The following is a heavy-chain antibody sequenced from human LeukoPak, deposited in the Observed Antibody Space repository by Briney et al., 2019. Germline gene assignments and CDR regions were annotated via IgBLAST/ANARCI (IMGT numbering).Heavy chain of an antibody. D-gene: IGHD4-17*01. Sequence: GGSLRLSCAASGFTFSSYAMSSVRQAPAKGLEWVSSISGSGGRTHYTDSVKGRFTISRDNSKNTLYLQMNSLRAEDTAVYYCATPPTVTRNYWGQGTLVTVSS. CDR1: GFTFSSYA. V-gene: IGHV3-23*01. J-gene: IGHJ4*02. CDR2: ISGSGGRT. CDR3: ATPPTVTRNY.